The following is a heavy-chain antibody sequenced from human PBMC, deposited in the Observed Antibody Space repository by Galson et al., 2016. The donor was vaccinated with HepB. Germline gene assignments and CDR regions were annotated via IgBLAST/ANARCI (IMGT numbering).Heavy chain of an antibody. D-gene: IGHD3-16*01. CDR2: IYYSGST. J-gene: IGHJ4*02. V-gene: IGHV4-30-4*01. CDR1: GDSVNKSEYA. CDR3: ARGSAFGGVDD. Sequence: SLTCAVSGDSVNKSEYAWSWIRQPPGKGLEWIGYIYYSGSTYHSPSLKSRVTISVDTSKNQFSLKLNSVTAADAAVYYCARGSAFGGVDDWGQGTLVTVSS.